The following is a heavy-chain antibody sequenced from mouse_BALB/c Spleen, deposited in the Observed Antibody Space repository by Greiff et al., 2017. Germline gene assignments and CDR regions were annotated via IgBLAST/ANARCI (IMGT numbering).Heavy chain of an antibody. CDR2: ISNSGST. Sequence: EVQVQESGPSLVKPARSLTLTCAVSGDTITSGYWTWIRKCPGNKLEYIAYISNSGSTYYPPSLKGRFSITRDTSRNQHYLQLSSVTTEDTATYYCASYYYSSSYRTMDYWGQGTSVTVSS. CDR1: GDTITSGY. V-gene: IGHV3-8*02. J-gene: IGHJ4*01. D-gene: IGHD1-1*01. CDR3: ASYYYSSSYRTMDY.